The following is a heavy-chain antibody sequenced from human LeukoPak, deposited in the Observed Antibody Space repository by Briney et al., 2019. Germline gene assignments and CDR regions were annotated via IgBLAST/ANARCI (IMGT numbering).Heavy chain of an antibody. D-gene: IGHD6-19*01. CDR1: GYTFTGYY. Sequence: ASVKVSCKASGYTFTGYYMHWVRQAPGQGLEWMGWINPNSGGTNYAQKFQGRVTMTRDTSISTAYMELSRLRSDDTAVYYCARASQQWLVGGGAFDIWGQGTMVTVSS. J-gene: IGHJ3*02. CDR2: INPNSGGT. CDR3: ARASQQWLVGGGAFDI. V-gene: IGHV1-2*02.